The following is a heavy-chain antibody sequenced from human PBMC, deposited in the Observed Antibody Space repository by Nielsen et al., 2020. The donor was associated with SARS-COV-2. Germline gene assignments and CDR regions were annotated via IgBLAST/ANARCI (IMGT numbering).Heavy chain of an antibody. J-gene: IGHJ4*02. V-gene: IGHV4-59*13. CDR1: GGSIGSYY. D-gene: IGHD6-19*01. CDR2: IFNTGST. Sequence: SETLSLTCTVFGGSIGSYYWSWIRQPPGKGLEWIGHIFNTGSTSYNPSLRSRVTILVDTSKNHFSLKLTSVTAADTAVYYCARDRWQQWVPTYWGQGTLVTVSS. CDR3: ARDRWQQWVPTY.